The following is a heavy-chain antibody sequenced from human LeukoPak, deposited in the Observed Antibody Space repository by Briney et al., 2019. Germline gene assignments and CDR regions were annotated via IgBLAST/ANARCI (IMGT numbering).Heavy chain of an antibody. CDR3: ARSRQWLAGRFVY. Sequence: GGSLRLSCAASEITFSTYEMNWVRQAPGKGLEWVSYISSSGTTIYYADSVKGRFTISRDNAENSLYLQMNSLRPEDSAVYYCARSRQWLAGRFVYWGQGTLVTVSS. D-gene: IGHD6-19*01. CDR2: ISSSGTTI. CDR1: EITFSTYE. J-gene: IGHJ4*02. V-gene: IGHV3-48*03.